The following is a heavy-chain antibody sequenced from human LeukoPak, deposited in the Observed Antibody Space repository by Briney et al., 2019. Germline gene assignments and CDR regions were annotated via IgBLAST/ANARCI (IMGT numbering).Heavy chain of an antibody. CDR3: ARAAVETGTTRLTRD. V-gene: IGHV3-11*04. CDR1: GFTFSDYY. Sequence: PGGSLRLSCAASGFTFSDYYMNWIRQAPGKGLEWVSYISDGGSTIYYADSVRGRFAISRDNAENSIYLQMNSLRAEDTAVYYCARAAVETGTTRLTRDWGQGTLVTVSS. J-gene: IGHJ4*02. D-gene: IGHD1-1*01. CDR2: ISDGGSTI.